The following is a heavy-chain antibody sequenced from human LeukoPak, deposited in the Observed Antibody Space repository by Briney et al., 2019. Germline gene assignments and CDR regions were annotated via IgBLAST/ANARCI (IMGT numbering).Heavy chain of an antibody. CDR2: ITDSGSTT. V-gene: IGHV3-11*01. CDR1: GFTFSNYY. Sequence: GGSLRLSCAASGFTFSNYYMSWIRQAPGKGLEWLSYITDSGSTTSYADSVKGRFTVSRDNAKNSLYLQMNSLRVEDTAVYFSARIYCGGDCLHYYFEHWG. CDR3: ARIYCGGDCLHYYFEH. J-gene: IGHJ4*01. D-gene: IGHD2-21*02.